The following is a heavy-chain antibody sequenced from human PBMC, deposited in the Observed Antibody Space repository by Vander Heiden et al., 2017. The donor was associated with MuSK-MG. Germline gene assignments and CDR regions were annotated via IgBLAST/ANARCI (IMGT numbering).Heavy chain of an antibody. J-gene: IGHJ1*01. CDR3: AREDPDLGLEYFQH. Sequence: EVQLVESGGGLVQHGGSLRLSCAASGFTFSSYWMHWVRQAPGKGLVWVSRINSDGSSTSYADSVKGRFTISRDNAKNTLYLQMNSLRAEDTAVYYCAREDPDLGLEYFQHWGQGTLVTVSS. CDR1: GFTFSSYW. V-gene: IGHV3-74*01. CDR2: INSDGSST.